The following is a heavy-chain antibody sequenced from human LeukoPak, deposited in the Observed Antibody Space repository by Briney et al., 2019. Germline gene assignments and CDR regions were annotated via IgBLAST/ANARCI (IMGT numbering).Heavy chain of an antibody. V-gene: IGHV3-66*01. CDR3: ATDSAGYSSAPYGMDV. Sequence: GGSLRLSCAASGFTVSSNDMSWVRQAPGKGLEWVSVIYSGGSTYYADSVKGRFTISRDNSKNTLYLQMNSLRAEDTAVYYCATDSAGYSSAPYGMDVWGQGTTVTVSS. CDR1: GFTVSSND. CDR2: IYSGGST. D-gene: IGHD6-19*01. J-gene: IGHJ6*02.